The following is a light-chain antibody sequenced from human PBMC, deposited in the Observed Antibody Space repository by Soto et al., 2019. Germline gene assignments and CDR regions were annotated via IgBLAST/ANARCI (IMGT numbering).Light chain of an antibody. J-gene: IGKJ1*01. V-gene: IGKV3-15*01. Sequence: IVLTQSPATLSLSAGERLTLSWRASQSVSSKLAWYQQKPGQAPRLLLYGAATRATGIPARFSGGGSGTELTLTISSLQSEDFAVYYCQQYNNCPPWTFGQGTNV. CDR3: QQYNNCPPWT. CDR1: QSVSSK. CDR2: GAA.